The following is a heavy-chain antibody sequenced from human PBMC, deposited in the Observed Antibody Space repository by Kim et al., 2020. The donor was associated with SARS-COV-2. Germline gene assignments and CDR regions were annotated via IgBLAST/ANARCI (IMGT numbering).Heavy chain of an antibody. D-gene: IGHD3-22*01. J-gene: IGHJ2*01. Sequence: RFTISRDNSKNTLYLQMNSLRAEDTAVYYCARDRGGKYYDSSGLHWYFDLWGRGTLVTVSS. V-gene: IGHV3-30*07. CDR3: ARDRGGKYYDSSGLHWYFDL.